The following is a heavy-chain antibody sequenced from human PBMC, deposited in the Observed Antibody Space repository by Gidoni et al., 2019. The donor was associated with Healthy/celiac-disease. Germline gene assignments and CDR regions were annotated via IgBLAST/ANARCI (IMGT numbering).Heavy chain of an antibody. J-gene: IGHJ6*03. CDR2: INPSGRST. V-gene: IGHV1-46*04. CDR3: ARGQMTTVVSYYMDV. Sequence: VQLVPSGAEVKKPGASVTASCKASGYPFTSYYMHWVRQAPGQGLEWMGIINPSGRSTSYAQKLQGRVTMTRDTSTSTVYMELSSLRSEDTAVYYCARGQMTTVVSYYMDVWGKGTTVTVSS. D-gene: IGHD4-17*01. CDR1: GYPFTSYY.